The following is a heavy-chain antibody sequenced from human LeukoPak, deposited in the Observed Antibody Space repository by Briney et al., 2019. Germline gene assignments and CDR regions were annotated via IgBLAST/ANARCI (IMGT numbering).Heavy chain of an antibody. Sequence: SETLSLTCPVSGGSISSGGYYWSWIRQHPGKVLEWIGYIYYSGSTYYNPSLKSRVTISVDTSKNQFSLKLSSVTAADTAVYYCARVTTMIDNWFDPWGQGTLVTVSS. J-gene: IGHJ5*02. V-gene: IGHV4-31*03. CDR1: GGSISSGGYY. D-gene: IGHD3-22*01. CDR3: ARVTTMIDNWFDP. CDR2: IYYSGST.